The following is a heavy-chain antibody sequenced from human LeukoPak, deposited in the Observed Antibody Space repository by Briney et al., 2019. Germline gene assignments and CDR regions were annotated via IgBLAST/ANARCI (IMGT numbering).Heavy chain of an antibody. J-gene: IGHJ4*02. V-gene: IGHV1-2*02. Sequence: GASVKVSCKASGYTFTGYYIHWVRQAPGQGLEWMGWINPNSGGTNYAQKFQGRVTMTRDKSISTTYMELSRLSSDDTAVYFCTRGLDSIVVVTEGIDYWGQGTLVTVSS. CDR1: GYTFTGYY. CDR3: TRGLDSIVVVTEGIDY. D-gene: IGHD2-21*02. CDR2: INPNSGGT.